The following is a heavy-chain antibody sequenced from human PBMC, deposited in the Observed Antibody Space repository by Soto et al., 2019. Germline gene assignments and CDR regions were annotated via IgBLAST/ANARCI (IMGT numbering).Heavy chain of an antibody. J-gene: IGHJ6*02. CDR3: TRDSYDSRYYYGMDV. Sequence: EVQLVESGGGSVQPGGSLRLSCAASGFNFRNYWMHWVRQAPGKGLVWVSRLNSDGSIASHADSVRGRFTISRDNAKNTLHLQMNSLRDEDMAVYYCTRDSYDSRYYYGMDVWGQGTPVTVSS. V-gene: IGHV3-74*01. CDR2: LNSDGSIA. D-gene: IGHD3-22*01. CDR1: GFNFRNYW.